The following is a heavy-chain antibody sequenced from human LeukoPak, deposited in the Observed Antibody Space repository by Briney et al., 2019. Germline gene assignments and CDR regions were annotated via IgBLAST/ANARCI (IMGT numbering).Heavy chain of an antibody. CDR2: INSDGSST. V-gene: IGHV3-74*01. D-gene: IGHD2-21*02. J-gene: IGHJ3*02. Sequence: GGSLRLSCAASGFTFSRYWMHWVRQAPGKGLVWVSRINSDGSSTSYADSVKGRFTISRDNAKNTLYLQMNSLRAEDTAVYYCARGEVVTAIPDAFDIWGQGTMVTVSS. CDR1: GFTFSRYW. CDR3: ARGEVVTAIPDAFDI.